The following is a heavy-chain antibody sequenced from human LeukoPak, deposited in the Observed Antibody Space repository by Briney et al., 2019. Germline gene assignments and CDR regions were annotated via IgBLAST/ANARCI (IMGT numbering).Heavy chain of an antibody. D-gene: IGHD1-14*01. Sequence: SETLSLTCTVSGGSISSYYWSWIRQPPGKGLEWIGYIYYSGSTNYNPSLKSRVTMSVDTSKNQFSLKLSSVTAADTAVYYCAGGSRRYYYYYMDVWGKGTTVTISS. CDR1: GGSISSYY. CDR2: IYYSGST. CDR3: AGGSRRYYYYYMDV. J-gene: IGHJ6*03. V-gene: IGHV4-59*12.